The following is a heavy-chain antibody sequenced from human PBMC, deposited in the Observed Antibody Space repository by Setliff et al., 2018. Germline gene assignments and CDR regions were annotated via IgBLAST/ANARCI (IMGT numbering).Heavy chain of an antibody. J-gene: IGHJ4*02. CDR1: GGPFSGYW. D-gene: IGHD6-19*01. CDR3: ARYRGAVAGSHFDY. V-gene: IGHV4-34*09. Sequence: PSETLSLTCAVQGGPFSGYWWNWVRQPPGKGLEWIGDIYQSGTTNYNPPLKSRVTISVDTSKNQFSLKLSSVTAADTAVYYCARYRGAVAGSHFDYWGQGTLVTVSS. CDR2: IYQSGTT.